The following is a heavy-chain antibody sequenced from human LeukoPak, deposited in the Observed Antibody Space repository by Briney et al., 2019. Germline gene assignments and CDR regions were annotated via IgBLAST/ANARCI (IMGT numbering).Heavy chain of an antibody. CDR2: INSDGTST. Sequence: QPGGSLRLSCAASGFIFSNYWMHWVRQAPGKGLVWVSRINSDGTSTNHADSVKGRFTISRDNTKNTLYLQMNSLRAEDTAVYYCARGRGYYDSSFDYWGQGTLVTVSS. D-gene: IGHD3-22*01. J-gene: IGHJ4*02. CDR1: GFIFSNYW. V-gene: IGHV3-74*01. CDR3: ARGRGYYDSSFDY.